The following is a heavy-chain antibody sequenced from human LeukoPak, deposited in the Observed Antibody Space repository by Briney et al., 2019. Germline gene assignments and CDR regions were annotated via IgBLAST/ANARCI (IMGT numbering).Heavy chain of an antibody. Sequence: SQTLSLTCAISGDTVSSNSAAWNWIRQSTSRGLEWLRRIYYRSKWYNDYAVSVKSRITINPDTSKNQFSLQLNSVTPEDTAVYYCARDLAQAYCGGDCYSGYYYMDVWGKGTTVTVSS. CDR1: GDTVSSNSAA. CDR3: ARDLAQAYCGGDCYSGYYYMDV. V-gene: IGHV6-1*01. CDR2: IYYRSKWYN. J-gene: IGHJ6*03. D-gene: IGHD2-21*02.